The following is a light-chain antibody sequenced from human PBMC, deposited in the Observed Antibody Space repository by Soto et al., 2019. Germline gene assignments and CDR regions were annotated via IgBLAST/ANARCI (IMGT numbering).Light chain of an antibody. J-gene: IGLJ1*01. Sequence: QSALTQPASVSGSPGQSITISCTGTSSDVGGYNYVCWYQQHPGKAPKLMIYDVSNRPSGVSNRFSGSKSGNTASLTISGLQPEDEADYYCNSYTSSGTGVFGTGTKVTVL. CDR2: DVS. V-gene: IGLV2-14*01. CDR1: SSDVGGYNY. CDR3: NSYTSSGTGV.